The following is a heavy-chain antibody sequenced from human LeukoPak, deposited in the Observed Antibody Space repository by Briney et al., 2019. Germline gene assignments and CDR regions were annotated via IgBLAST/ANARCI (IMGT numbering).Heavy chain of an antibody. V-gene: IGHV4-59*12. CDR1: GGSIRGYY. D-gene: IGHD6-13*01. J-gene: IGHJ1*01. Sequence: SETLSLTCNVSGGSIRGYYWSWIRQPPGKGLEWIGYIYSSGSTNYNPSLKSRVTMSVDTSKNQFSLKLSSVTAADTAVYYCARRIAAALKYFQHWGQGTLVTVSS. CDR3: ARRIAAALKYFQH. CDR2: IYSSGST.